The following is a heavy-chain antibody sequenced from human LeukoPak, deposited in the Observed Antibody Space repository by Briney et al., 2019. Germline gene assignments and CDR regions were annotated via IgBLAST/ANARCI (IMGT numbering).Heavy chain of an antibody. CDR2: ISAYNGNT. Sequence: GASVKVSCKATGYTFTSYGISWVRQAPGQGLEWMGWISAYNGNTNYAQKLQGRVTMTTDTSTSTAYMELRSLRSDDTAVYYCARDSRHDYGDYGVGGYYYGMDVWGQGTTVTVSS. CDR3: ARDSRHDYGDYGVGGYYYGMDV. CDR1: GYTFTSYG. J-gene: IGHJ6*02. D-gene: IGHD4-17*01. V-gene: IGHV1-18*01.